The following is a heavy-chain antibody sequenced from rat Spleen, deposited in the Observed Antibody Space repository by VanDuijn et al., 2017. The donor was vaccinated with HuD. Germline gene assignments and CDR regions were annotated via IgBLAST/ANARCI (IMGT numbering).Heavy chain of an antibody. Sequence: QVQVKESGPGLVQPSQTLSLTCTVSGFSLANYGVNWVRPPPGKGLEWMGGIWGDGSTTYNSTLKSRLSISRDTSKSQVFLKMNSLQTEDTAIFFCTRVGYGGFAYWGQGTLVTVSS. V-gene: IGHV2-1*01. CDR2: IWGDGST. J-gene: IGHJ3*01. CDR1: GFSLANYG. D-gene: IGHD1-11*01. CDR3: TRVGYGGFAY.